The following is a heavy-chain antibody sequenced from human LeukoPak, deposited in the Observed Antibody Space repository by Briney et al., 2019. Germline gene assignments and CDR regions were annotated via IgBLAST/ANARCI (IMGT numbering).Heavy chain of an antibody. V-gene: IGHV3-23*01. J-gene: IGHJ4*02. D-gene: IGHD1-26*01. CDR1: RFTFTNSA. CDR3: TRRMGGTPDY. Sequence: GPRRLYGATSRFTFTNSAMAWVRKAAGKGLEWVSAIGGDGRGTDYADSVKGRFTISRDNSKNTLYLQMNSLRAEDTALYYCTRRMGGTPDYWGLGTLVTVSS. CDR2: IGGDGRGT.